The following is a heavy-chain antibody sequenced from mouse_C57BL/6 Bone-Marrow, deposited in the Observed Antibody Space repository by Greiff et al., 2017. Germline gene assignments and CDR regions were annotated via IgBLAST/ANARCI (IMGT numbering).Heavy chain of an antibody. Sequence: VQLQQPGAELVKPGASVKVSCKASGYTFTSYWMHWVKQRPGQGLEWIGRIHPSDSDTNYNQKFKGKATLTVDKSSSTAYMQLSSLTSEDSAVYYCAIGGTTVVATDYAMDYWGQGTSVTVSS. CDR1: GYTFTSYW. D-gene: IGHD1-1*01. CDR2: IHPSDSDT. V-gene: IGHV1-74*01. CDR3: AIGGTTVVATDYAMDY. J-gene: IGHJ4*01.